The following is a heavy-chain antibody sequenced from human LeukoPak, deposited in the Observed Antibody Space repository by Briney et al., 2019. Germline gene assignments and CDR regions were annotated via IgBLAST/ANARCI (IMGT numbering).Heavy chain of an antibody. CDR3: ARGADGLDY. CDR1: GGSFSGYY. D-gene: IGHD6-19*01. Sequence: PSETLSLTCAVYGGSFSGYYWSWIRQPPGKGLEWIGEINHSGSTNYNPSLKSRVTISVDTSKNQFSLKLSSVTAADTAVYYCARGADGLDYWGQGILVTVSS. J-gene: IGHJ4*02. V-gene: IGHV4-34*01. CDR2: INHSGST.